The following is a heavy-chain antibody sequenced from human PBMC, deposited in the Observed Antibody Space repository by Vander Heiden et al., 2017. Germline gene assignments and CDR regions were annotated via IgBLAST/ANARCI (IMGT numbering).Heavy chain of an antibody. CDR3: TTGREVKGWELLHVGSRRYYFDY. CDR2: IKSKTDGGTT. D-gene: IGHD1-26*01. V-gene: IGHV3-15*07. J-gene: IGHJ4*02. Sequence: SNAWMNWVRQAPGKGLEWVGRIKSKTDGGTTDYAAPVKGRFTISRDDSKNTLYLQMNSLKTEDTAVYYCTTGREVKGWELLHVGSRRYYFDYWGQGTLVTVSS. CDR1: SNAW.